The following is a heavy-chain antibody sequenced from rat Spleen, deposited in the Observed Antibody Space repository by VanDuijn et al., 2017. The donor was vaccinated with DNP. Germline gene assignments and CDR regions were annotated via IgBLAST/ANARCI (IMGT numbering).Heavy chain of an antibody. Sequence: EVQLQESGPGLVKTSQSLSLTCSVTGYSITSSYRWNWIRKFPGNKMEWIGHISYSGDTTYNPSLESRISITRDTSKNQFFLQLSSVTTEDTATYYCARWNIGTSTLDYWGQGVMVTVSS. J-gene: IGHJ2*01. CDR1: GYSITSSY. CDR2: ISYSGDT. V-gene: IGHV3-1*01. D-gene: IGHD1-5*01. CDR3: ARWNIGTSTLDY.